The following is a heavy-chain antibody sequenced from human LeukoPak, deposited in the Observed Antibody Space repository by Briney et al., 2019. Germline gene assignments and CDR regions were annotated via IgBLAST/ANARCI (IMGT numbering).Heavy chain of an antibody. CDR1: GGSISSSSYY. CDR3: ARKRGFQDYDFWSGPRYFDL. V-gene: IGHV4-39*01. J-gene: IGHJ2*01. CDR2: IYYSGST. Sequence: SETLSLTCTVSGGSISSSSYYWGWIRQPPGKGLEWIGSIYYSGSTYYNPSLKSRVTISVDTSKNQFSLKLSSVTAADTAVYYCARKRGFQDYDFWSGPRYFDLWGRGTLVTVSS. D-gene: IGHD3-3*01.